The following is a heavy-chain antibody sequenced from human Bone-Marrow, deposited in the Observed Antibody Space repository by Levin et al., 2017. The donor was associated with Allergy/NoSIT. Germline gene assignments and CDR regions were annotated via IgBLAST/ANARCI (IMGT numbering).Heavy chain of an antibody. J-gene: IGHJ6*02. D-gene: IGHD2-21*02. CDR1: GGTFNSNA. Sequence: SVKVSCTASGGTFNSNAISWVRQAPGRGLEWMGGIIPMFGAANDAERFQDRVTITADESTNTAYMEVSSLTSDDTAVYFCARSLMGATAIHHYYAMDVWGQGTTVIVSS. CDR2: IIPMFGAA. V-gene: IGHV1-69*13. CDR3: ARSLMGATAIHHYYAMDV.